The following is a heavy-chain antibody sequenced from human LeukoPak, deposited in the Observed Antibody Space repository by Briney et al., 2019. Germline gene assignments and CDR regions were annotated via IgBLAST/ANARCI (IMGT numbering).Heavy chain of an antibody. CDR1: GYTFTGYY. CDR2: INPNSGGT. D-gene: IGHD2-2*01. Sequence: ASVKVSCKASGYTFTGYYMHWVRQAPGQGLEWMGWINPNSGGTNYAQKFQGRVTMTRDTSISTAYMELSRLRSDDTAVYYCARASSTSWGYYYYYYMDVWGKGTTVTVSS. CDR3: ARASSTSWGYYYYYYMDV. V-gene: IGHV1-2*02. J-gene: IGHJ6*03.